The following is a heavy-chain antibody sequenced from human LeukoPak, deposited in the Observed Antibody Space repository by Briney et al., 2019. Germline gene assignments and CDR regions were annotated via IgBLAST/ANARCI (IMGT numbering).Heavy chain of an antibody. J-gene: IGHJ4*02. CDR1: GGSISSSSYY. Sequence: SETLSLTCTVSGGSISSSSYYWGWIRQPPGKGLEWIGSIYYSGSTYYNPSLKSRVTISVDTSKNQFSLKLSSVTAADTAVYYCVREEYSSDWYGHDSWGQGTLVTVSS. CDR2: IYYSGST. V-gene: IGHV4-39*07. CDR3: VREEYSSDWYGHDS. D-gene: IGHD6-13*01.